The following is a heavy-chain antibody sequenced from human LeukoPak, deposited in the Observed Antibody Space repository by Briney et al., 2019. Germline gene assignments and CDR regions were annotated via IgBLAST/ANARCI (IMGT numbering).Heavy chain of an antibody. J-gene: IGHJ6*03. D-gene: IGHD2-15*01. CDR2: ISVSGNT. V-gene: IGHV3-23*01. CDR1: GFTLSSYA. CDR3: AKDHLDCSGGSCYLRYYYYMDA. Sequence: GGSLRLSCAASGFTLSSYAMSWVRQGPGKGLEWVSAISVSGNTYHADSVKGRFTISRDSSKNTLYLQMNSLRAEDTAVYYCAKDHLDCSGGSCYLRYYYYMDAWGKGTTVTVSS.